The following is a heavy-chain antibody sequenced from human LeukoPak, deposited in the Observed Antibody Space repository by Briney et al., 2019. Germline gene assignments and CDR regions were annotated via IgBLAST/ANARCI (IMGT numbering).Heavy chain of an antibody. CDR3: ARVLGRDGYNAGLDY. D-gene: IGHD5-24*01. J-gene: IGHJ4*02. V-gene: IGHV1-18*01. CDR1: GYTFTSYG. CDR2: ISAYNGNT. Sequence: ASVKVSCKASGYTFTSYGISWVRQAPAQGLKWMGWISAYNGNTNYAQKLQGRVTMTTDTSTSTAYMELRSLRSDDTAVYYCARVLGRDGYNAGLDYWGQGTLVTVSS.